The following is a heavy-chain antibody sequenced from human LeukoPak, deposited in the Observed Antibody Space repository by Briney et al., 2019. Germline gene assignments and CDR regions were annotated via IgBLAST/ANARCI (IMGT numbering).Heavy chain of an antibody. CDR3: AKALVRLGELSLFPFDY. V-gene: IGHV3-30*02. Sequence: GGSLRLSCAASGFTFSSYGMHWVRQAPGKGLEWVAFIRYDGSNKYYADSVKGRFPISRDNSKNTLYLQMNSLRAEDTAVYYCAKALVRLGELSLFPFDYWGQGTLVTVSS. CDR2: IRYDGSNK. CDR1: GFTFSSYG. D-gene: IGHD3-16*02. J-gene: IGHJ4*02.